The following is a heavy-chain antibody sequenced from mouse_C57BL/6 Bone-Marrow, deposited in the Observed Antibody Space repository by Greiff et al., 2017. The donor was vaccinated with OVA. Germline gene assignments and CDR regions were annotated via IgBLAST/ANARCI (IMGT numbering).Heavy chain of an antibody. CDR1: GYSFTSYY. Sequence: QVQLQQSGPELVKPGASVKISCKASGYSFTSYYIHWVKQRPGQGLEWIGWIYPGSGNTKYNEKFKGKATLTADTSSSTAYMQLSSLTSEDSAVYYCARWDDFSFDYWGQGTTLTVSS. D-gene: IGHD2-4*01. CDR3: ARWDDFSFDY. CDR2: IYPGSGNT. V-gene: IGHV1-66*01. J-gene: IGHJ2*01.